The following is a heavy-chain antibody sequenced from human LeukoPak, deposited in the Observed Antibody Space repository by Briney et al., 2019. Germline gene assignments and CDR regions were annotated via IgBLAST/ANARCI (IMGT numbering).Heavy chain of an antibody. CDR2: INHSGST. V-gene: IGHV4-34*01. D-gene: IGHD3-10*01. CDR3: ARQRITMVRGVIYWFDP. Sequence: PSETLSLTCAVYGGSFSGYYWSWIRQPPGKGLEWIGEINHSGSTNYNPSLKSRVTISVDTSKNQFSLKLSSVTAADTAVYYCARQRITMVRGVIYWFDPWGQGTLVTVSS. CDR1: GGSFSGYY. J-gene: IGHJ5*02.